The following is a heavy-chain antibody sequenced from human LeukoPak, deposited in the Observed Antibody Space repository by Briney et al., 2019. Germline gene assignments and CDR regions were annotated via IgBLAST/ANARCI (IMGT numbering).Heavy chain of an antibody. D-gene: IGHD6-19*01. V-gene: IGHV3-23*01. CDR2: ISDSGGDT. J-gene: IGHJ4*02. CDR1: AFSFDNFA. CDR3: AKHPFIAVTVLEH. Sequence: GGSLRLSCAASAFSFDNFAMSWVRQAPGRGLEWIAAISDSGGDTYYAESIKGRFTISRDNSKNTLYLQMNSLRADDTALYYCAKHPFIAVTVLEHWGQRTLVTVSS.